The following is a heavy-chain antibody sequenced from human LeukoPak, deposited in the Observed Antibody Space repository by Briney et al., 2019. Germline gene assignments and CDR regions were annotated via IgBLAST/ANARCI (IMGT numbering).Heavy chain of an antibody. J-gene: IGHJ4*02. Sequence: QPGGSLRLSCAASGFTFSSYAMSWVRQAPGKGLEWVSAISGSGGSTYYADSVKSRFTISRDNSKNTLYLQMNSLRAEDTAVYYCAKEVVDYGSGSPHYFDYWGQGTLVTVSS. CDR1: GFTFSSYA. CDR2: ISGSGGST. D-gene: IGHD3-10*01. CDR3: AKEVVDYGSGSPHYFDY. V-gene: IGHV3-23*01.